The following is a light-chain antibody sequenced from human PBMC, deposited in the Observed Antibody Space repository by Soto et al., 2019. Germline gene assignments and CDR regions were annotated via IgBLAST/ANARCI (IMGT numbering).Light chain of an antibody. CDR3: QQYGSSPRIT. J-gene: IGKJ5*01. Sequence: EIVLTQSPGTLSLSPGERATLPCRASESVNNNYLAWYQQKPGQAPRLLIYGASSRATGIPDRFSGSGSGTDFTLTISRLEPEDFAVYYCQQYGSSPRITFGQGTRLEIK. V-gene: IGKV3-20*01. CDR1: ESVNNNY. CDR2: GAS.